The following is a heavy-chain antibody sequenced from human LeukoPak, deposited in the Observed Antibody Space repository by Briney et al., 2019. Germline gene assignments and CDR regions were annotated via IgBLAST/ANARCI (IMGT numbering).Heavy chain of an antibody. V-gene: IGHV4-39*07. CDR3: ARALRAGIAVAAIDY. D-gene: IGHD6-19*01. J-gene: IGHJ4*02. Sequence: SETLSLTCTVSGGSISSSSYYWGWIRQPPGKGLEWIGSIYYSGSTYYNPSLKSRVTISVDTSKNQFSLKLSSVTAADTAVYYCARALRAGIAVAAIDYWGQGTLVTVSS. CDR1: GGSISSSSYY. CDR2: IYYSGST.